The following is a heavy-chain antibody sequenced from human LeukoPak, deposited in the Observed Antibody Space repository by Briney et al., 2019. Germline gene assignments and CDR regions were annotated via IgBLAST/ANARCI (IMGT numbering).Heavy chain of an antibody. Sequence: PGGSLRLSCAASGFTFSSYAMTWDRQAPGKGLEWVSTISGRGVSIYYADSARGRFTISRDNSKKTLYLQLNSLRAEDTAVYFCAKGAAAAGTAGEYFEHWGQGTLVTVSS. CDR1: GFTFSSYA. V-gene: IGHV3-23*01. D-gene: IGHD6-13*01. CDR2: ISGRGVSI. CDR3: AKGAAAAGTAGEYFEH. J-gene: IGHJ1*01.